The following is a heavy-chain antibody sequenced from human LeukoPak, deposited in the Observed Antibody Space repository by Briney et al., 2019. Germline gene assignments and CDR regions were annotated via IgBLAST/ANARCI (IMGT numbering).Heavy chain of an antibody. J-gene: IGHJ4*02. Sequence: GGFLRLSCAASGFTFSDYYMSWIRQAPGKGLEWVSYISSSGSTIYYADSVKGRFTISRDNAKNSLYLQMNSLRAEDTTVYYCARDSVGSGSYYNGAFGYWGQGTLVTVSS. D-gene: IGHD3-10*01. CDR3: ARDSVGSGSYYNGAFGY. CDR2: ISSSGSTI. V-gene: IGHV3-11*04. CDR1: GFTFSDYY.